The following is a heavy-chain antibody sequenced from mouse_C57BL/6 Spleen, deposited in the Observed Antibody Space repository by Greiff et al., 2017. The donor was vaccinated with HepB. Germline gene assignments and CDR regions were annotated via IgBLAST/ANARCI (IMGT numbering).Heavy chain of an antibody. CDR1: GFSFNTSA. D-gene: IGHD2-4*01. CDR3: VRQVYDYGLDY. V-gene: IGHV10-1*01. CDR2: IRRKRNNYAT. J-gene: IGHJ2*01. Sequence: VQLVESGGGLVQPKGSLKLSCAASGFSFNTSALNWVRPAPGPGLEWVARIRRKRNNYATYSDDSVKDRFTISRDDSASMLYLQMNNLKTEDTARYYCVRQVYDYGLDYWGQGTTLTVAA.